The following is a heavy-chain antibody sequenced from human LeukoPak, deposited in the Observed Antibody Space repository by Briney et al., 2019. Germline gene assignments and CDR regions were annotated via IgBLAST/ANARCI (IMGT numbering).Heavy chain of an antibody. Sequence: ASVKASCKASGYTFTGYYMHWVRQASGQGLEWMGRINPNSGGTNYAQKFQGRVTMTRDTSISTAYMELSRLRSDDTAVYYCARKHYYYYYGMDVWGQGTTVTVSS. J-gene: IGHJ6*02. CDR1: GYTFTGYY. CDR3: ARKHYYYYYGMDV. CDR2: INPNSGGT. V-gene: IGHV1-2*06.